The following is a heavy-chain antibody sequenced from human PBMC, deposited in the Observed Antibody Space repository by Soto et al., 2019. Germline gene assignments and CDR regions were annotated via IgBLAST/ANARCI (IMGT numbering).Heavy chain of an antibody. V-gene: IGHV1-3*01. J-gene: IGHJ4*02. D-gene: IGHD1-26*01. Sequence: GASVKVSCKASGYTFTSYVMHWVRQAPGQRLEWMGWINAGNGNTKYSQKFQGRVTIIRDTSASTAYMELSSLRSEDTAVYYCPRGPPLAYSDYWGQGTLIAGSS. CDR1: GYTFTSYV. CDR2: INAGNGNT. CDR3: PRGPPLAYSDY.